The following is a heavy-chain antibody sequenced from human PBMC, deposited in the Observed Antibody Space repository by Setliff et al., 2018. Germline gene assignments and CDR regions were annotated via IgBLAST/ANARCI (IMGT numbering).Heavy chain of an antibody. Sequence: GGSLRLSCAASGFAFSTYAVSWVRQAPGKGLEWVSIFYDSRGDTYYADSVKGRFTVSKDNSKNTMYLQMNSLRDEDTAIYFCAKCTSWGSHYPYFDYWGQGALVTVSS. CDR1: GFAFSTYA. V-gene: IGHV3-23*03. J-gene: IGHJ4*02. D-gene: IGHD6-13*01. CDR3: AKCTSWGSHYPYFDY. CDR2: FYDSRGDT.